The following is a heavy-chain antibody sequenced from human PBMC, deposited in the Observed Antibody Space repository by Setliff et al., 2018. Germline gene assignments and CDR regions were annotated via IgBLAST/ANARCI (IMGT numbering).Heavy chain of an antibody. CDR1: GATFSSYG. J-gene: IGHJ4*02. CDR3: ARGASLTVADRGSFAF. V-gene: IGHV1-69*05. CDR2: INPIFGTT. Sequence: SVKVSCKASGATFSSYGISWVRQAPGQGLEWLGGINPIFGTTTYAQKFQGRVTITTDESTSTAYMDLSSLTSDDTAMYYCARGASLTVADRGSFAFWGQGTLVTVSS. D-gene: IGHD6-19*01.